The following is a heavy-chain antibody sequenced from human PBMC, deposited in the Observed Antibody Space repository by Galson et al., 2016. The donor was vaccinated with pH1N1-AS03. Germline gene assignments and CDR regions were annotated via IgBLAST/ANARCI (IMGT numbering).Heavy chain of an antibody. D-gene: IGHD4-17*01. CDR3: ARAHYNADYVPDF. CDR2: ISAYSGDT. J-gene: IGHJ4*02. V-gene: IGHV1-18*01. CDR1: GYTFTNFG. Sequence: SVKVSCKASGYTFTNFGINWVRQAPGQGLEWLGWISAYSGDTHYARKFQGRVTLTTDTSTSTAYMELRSLTSDDTAVYYCARAHYNADYVPDFWGQGTLGTVSS.